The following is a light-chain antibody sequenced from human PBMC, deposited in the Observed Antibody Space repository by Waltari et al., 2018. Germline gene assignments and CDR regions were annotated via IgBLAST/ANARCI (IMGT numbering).Light chain of an antibody. Sequence: DILMTQSPDSLAVSLGERATINCKSSQSILYRSSNRNALAWYQQKPGQPPKLLFFWAATRESGAPDRFSVSGSGTDFTLTISSLQAEDVAVYYCQQYYNAPLTFGGGTKVEIK. CDR3: QQYYNAPLT. CDR1: QSILYRSSNRNA. V-gene: IGKV4-1*01. CDR2: WAA. J-gene: IGKJ4*01.